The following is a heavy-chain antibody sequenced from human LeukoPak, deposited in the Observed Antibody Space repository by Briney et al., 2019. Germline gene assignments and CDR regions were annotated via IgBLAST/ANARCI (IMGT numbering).Heavy chain of an antibody. Sequence: EPSETLSLTCTVSGGSISSYYWSWIRQPPGKGLEWIGYIYYSGSTNYNPSLKSRVTISVDTSKNQFSLKLSSVTAADTAVYYCARGHGSGCVDYWGQGTLVTVSS. CDR3: ARGHGSGCVDY. CDR2: IYYSGST. CDR1: GGSISSYY. J-gene: IGHJ4*02. D-gene: IGHD3-10*01. V-gene: IGHV4-59*01.